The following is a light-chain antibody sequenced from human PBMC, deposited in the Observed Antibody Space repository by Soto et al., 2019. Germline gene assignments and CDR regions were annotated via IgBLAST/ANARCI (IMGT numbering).Light chain of an antibody. CDR3: MQSIELPRT. CDR1: QRLLQSDGKTY. CDR2: AAS. Sequence: IVMTQTTLSLSVTPGQPASISGKSSQRLLQSDGKTYLYWFLQKXGQPPQXXIYAASNRSSGVPDRFSGSGSGTDCTRKISRVEAEDVGVYYCMQSIELPRTFGQGTKVDIK. V-gene: IGKV2D-29*01. J-gene: IGKJ1*01.